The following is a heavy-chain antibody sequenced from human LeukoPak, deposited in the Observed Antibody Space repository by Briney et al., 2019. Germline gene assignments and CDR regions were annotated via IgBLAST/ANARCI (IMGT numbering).Heavy chain of an antibody. Sequence: RASVKVSCKASGYTFTSYGISWVRQAPGQGLEWMGWISAYNGNTNYAQKLQGRVTMTTDTSTSTAYMELRSLGSDDTAVYYCARGELGSSWAYNWFDPWGQGTLVTVSS. V-gene: IGHV1-18*01. CDR2: ISAYNGNT. D-gene: IGHD6-13*01. CDR1: GYTFTSYG. CDR3: ARGELGSSWAYNWFDP. J-gene: IGHJ5*02.